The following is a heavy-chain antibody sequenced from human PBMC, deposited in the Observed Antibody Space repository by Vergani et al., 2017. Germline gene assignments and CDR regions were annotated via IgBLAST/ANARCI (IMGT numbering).Heavy chain of an antibody. CDR3: ARGRDIVVVPAAGGYYMDV. D-gene: IGHD2-2*01. CDR2: ISYYGSNK. Sequence: QVQLVESGGGVVQPGRSLRLSCAASGFTFSSYAMHWVRQAPGKGLEWVAVISYYGSNKYYADSVKGRFTISRDNSKNTLYLQMNSLRAEDTAVYYCARGRDIVVVPAAGGYYMDVWGKGTTVTVSS. V-gene: IGHV3-30-3*01. J-gene: IGHJ6*03. CDR1: GFTFSSYA.